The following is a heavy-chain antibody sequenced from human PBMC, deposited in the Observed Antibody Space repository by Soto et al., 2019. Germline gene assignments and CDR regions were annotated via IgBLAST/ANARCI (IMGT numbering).Heavy chain of an antibody. D-gene: IGHD3-10*01. V-gene: IGHV1-69*13. CDR2: IIPVFGTT. Sequence: SSVEVSCQESGGLFSSFAISWVRQAPGQGLEWLGGIIPVFGTTNYAEKFQDRVTITADESTNTDYMELTSLTSGYTAMYYCARGGGPYVWFNEXWGQGTLVTVSX. CDR1: GGLFSSFA. J-gene: IGHJ1*01. CDR3: ARGGGPYVWFNEX.